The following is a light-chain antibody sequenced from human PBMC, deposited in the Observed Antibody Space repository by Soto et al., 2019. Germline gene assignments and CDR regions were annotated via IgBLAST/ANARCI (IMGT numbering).Light chain of an antibody. V-gene: IGKV1-6*01. J-gene: IGKJ1*01. Sequence: GDRVTITCRASQDIGNDLGWYQQKPGKAPQLLIYAASSLQSGVPSRFSGSGSGTDFTLTISSLQPEDFATYYCLQDYNYPWTFGQGTKVEVK. CDR3: LQDYNYPWT. CDR2: AAS. CDR1: QDIGND.